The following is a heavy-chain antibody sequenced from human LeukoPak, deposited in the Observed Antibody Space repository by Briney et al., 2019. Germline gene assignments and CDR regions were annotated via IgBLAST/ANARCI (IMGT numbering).Heavy chain of an antibody. D-gene: IGHD3-16*01. Sequence: SETLSLTCAVYGGSFSGHYWTWIRQPPGKGLEWIGEINHSGSTNYNPSLKSRVTISVDTSKNQFSLKVSSVTAADTAVYYCARVKDPGGYYYYYYMDIWGKGNTVTISS. J-gene: IGHJ6*03. CDR3: ARVKDPGGYYYYYYMDI. CDR2: INHSGST. V-gene: IGHV4-34*01. CDR1: GGSFSGHY.